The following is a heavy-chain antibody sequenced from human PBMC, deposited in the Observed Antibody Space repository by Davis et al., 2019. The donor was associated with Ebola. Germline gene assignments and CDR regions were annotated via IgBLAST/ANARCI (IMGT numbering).Heavy chain of an antibody. V-gene: IGHV3-48*02. Sequence: GESLKISCAASGFTFSSYSMNWVRQAPGKGLEWVSYISSSSSTIYYADSVKGRFTISRDNAKNSLYLQMNSLRDEDTAVYYCARDFTGDFWTSSFYYYYYGMDVWGQGTTVTVSS. CDR2: ISSSSSTI. D-gene: IGHD3-3*01. J-gene: IGHJ6*02. CDR3: ARDFTGDFWTSSFYYYYYGMDV. CDR1: GFTFSSYS.